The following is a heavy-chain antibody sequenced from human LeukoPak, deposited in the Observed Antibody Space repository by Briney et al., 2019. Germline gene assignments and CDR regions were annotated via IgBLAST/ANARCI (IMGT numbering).Heavy chain of an antibody. Sequence: GGSLRLSCAASGFTFSSYAMSWVRQAPGKGLEWVSAISGSGGSTYYADSVKGRFTISRDNSKNTLYLQMNSLRAEDTAVYYCAKRFRRVGATSVYDAFDIWGQGTMVTVSS. CDR2: ISGSGGST. D-gene: IGHD1-26*01. V-gene: IGHV3-23*01. CDR1: GFTFSSYA. J-gene: IGHJ3*02. CDR3: AKRFRRVGATSVYDAFDI.